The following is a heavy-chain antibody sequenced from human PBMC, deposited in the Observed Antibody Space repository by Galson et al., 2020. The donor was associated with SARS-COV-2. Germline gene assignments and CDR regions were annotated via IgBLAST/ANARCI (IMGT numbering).Heavy chain of an antibody. D-gene: IGHD6-19*01. CDR3: AAGAVAGTGY. V-gene: IGHV3-33*01. CDR2: IFFDGSEK. Sequence: GGSLRLSCAASGFTFSDHAMHWVRQPPGKGLEWVAQIFFDGSEKYYGDSVRGRFTISRDSSRNTLYLQMNSLRADDTAVYYCAAGAVAGTGYWGQGTLVTVSS. J-gene: IGHJ4*02. CDR1: GFTFSDHA.